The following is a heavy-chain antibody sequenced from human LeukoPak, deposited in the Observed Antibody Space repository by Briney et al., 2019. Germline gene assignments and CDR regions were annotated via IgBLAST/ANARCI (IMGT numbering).Heavy chain of an antibody. CDR1: GFTVSSNY. Sequence: GGSLRLSCAASGFTVSSNYMSWVRQAPGKGLEWVSVIYSGSSTYYADSVKGRFTISRDNSKNTLYLQMNSLRAEDTAVYYCARPWDYCSSTSCYNFDYWGQGTLVTVSS. CDR3: ARPWDYCSSTSCYNFDY. V-gene: IGHV3-53*05. CDR2: IYSGSST. D-gene: IGHD2-2*02. J-gene: IGHJ4*02.